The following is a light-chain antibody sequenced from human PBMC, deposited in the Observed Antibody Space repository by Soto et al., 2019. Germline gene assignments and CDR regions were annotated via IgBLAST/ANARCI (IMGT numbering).Light chain of an antibody. CDR3: AAWDDSLNGVI. V-gene: IGLV1-44*01. Sequence: QSVLTQPPSASGTAGRRSTISCSGSSSNIGSHTVNWHQQVPGTAPKLLIYSNNERPSGVPDRFSGSKSGTSASLAISGLQSGDEADYYCAAWDDSLNGVIFGGGTK. CDR1: SSNIGSHT. J-gene: IGLJ2*01. CDR2: SNN.